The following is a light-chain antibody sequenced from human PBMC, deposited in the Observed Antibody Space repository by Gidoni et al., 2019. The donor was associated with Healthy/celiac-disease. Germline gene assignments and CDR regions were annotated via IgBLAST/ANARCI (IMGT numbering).Light chain of an antibody. CDR3: QQYGSSPFT. J-gene: IGKJ4*01. CDR2: CAS. CDR1: PGGSNSS. Sequence: EIVLTQSPGTLSLSPGERATLSSRASPGGSNSSFSWYPRKPGQAPRLLIYCASSSATGIPDRFSGSGSATDFTLTISRLEPEDFSVYYCQQYGSSPFTFGGGTKVEIK. V-gene: IGKV3-20*01.